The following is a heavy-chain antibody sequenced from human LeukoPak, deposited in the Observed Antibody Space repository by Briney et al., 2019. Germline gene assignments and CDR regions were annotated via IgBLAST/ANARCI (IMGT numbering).Heavy chain of an antibody. CDR2: IIPIFGTA. Sequence: GASVKVSCKASGYIFTNYYLYWVRQAPGQGLEWMGGIIPIFGTANYAQKFQDRVTITADKSTGTAYMELSSLRSEDTAVYYCARDEGAKIAFHIWGQGTMVTVSS. D-gene: IGHD1-26*01. CDR1: GYIFTNYY. J-gene: IGHJ3*02. CDR3: ARDEGAKIAFHI. V-gene: IGHV1-69*06.